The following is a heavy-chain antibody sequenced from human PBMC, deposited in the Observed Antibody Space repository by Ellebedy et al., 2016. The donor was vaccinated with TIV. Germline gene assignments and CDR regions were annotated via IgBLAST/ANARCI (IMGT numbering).Heavy chain of an antibody. CDR1: GFTFSSYS. V-gene: IGHV3-21*01. CDR2: IRGSRSYT. J-gene: IGHJ6*02. CDR3: AREENDFYFYGMDV. D-gene: IGHD3-3*01. Sequence: PGGSLRLSCIASGFTFSSYSMQWVRQAPGKGLEWVSFIRGSRSYTYYADSVKGRFTIPRDNAKNSLYLQMNSLRAEDTAVYYCAREENDFYFYGMDVWGQGTTVTVSS.